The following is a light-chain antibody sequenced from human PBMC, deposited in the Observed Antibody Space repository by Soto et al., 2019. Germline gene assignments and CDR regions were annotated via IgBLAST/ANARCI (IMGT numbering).Light chain of an antibody. CDR2: DAS. CDR3: QHLNNWPWT. CDR1: QSVGRY. J-gene: IGKJ1*01. Sequence: EIVLTQSPAILSLSPGERATLSCRASQSVGRYLVWYQQKPGQAPSLLIYDASNSATGVPDRFSGSGAGTDFTLTISSLESEDFAVYYCQHLNNWPWTLGQGTRVDIK. V-gene: IGKV3-11*01.